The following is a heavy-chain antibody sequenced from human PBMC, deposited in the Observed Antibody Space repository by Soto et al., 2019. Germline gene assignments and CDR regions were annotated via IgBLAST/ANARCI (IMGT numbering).Heavy chain of an antibody. CDR1: GFTFSSNW. CDR2: IKQDGSEK. D-gene: IGHD4-17*01. V-gene: IGHV3-7*03. Sequence: GGSLRLSFAASGFTFSSNWMSWVRQAPGKGLEWVANIKQDGSEKYYVDSVKGRFTISRDNAKNSLYLQMNSLRAEDTAVYYCAREYPDYGGRFDPWGQGTLVTVSS. J-gene: IGHJ5*02. CDR3: AREYPDYGGRFDP.